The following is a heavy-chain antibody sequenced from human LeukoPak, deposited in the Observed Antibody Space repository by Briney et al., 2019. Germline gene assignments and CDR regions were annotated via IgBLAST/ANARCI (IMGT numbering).Heavy chain of an antibody. Sequence: SVKVSCKASGGTFSSYAISWVRQAPGQGLEWMGGIIPIFGTVNYAQKFQGRVTITADESTSTAYMELSSLRSEDTAVYYCARGHRKWEVAFDYWGQGTLVTVSS. D-gene: IGHD5-12*01. J-gene: IGHJ4*02. V-gene: IGHV1-69*13. CDR1: GGTFSSYA. CDR2: IIPIFGTV. CDR3: ARGHRKWEVAFDY.